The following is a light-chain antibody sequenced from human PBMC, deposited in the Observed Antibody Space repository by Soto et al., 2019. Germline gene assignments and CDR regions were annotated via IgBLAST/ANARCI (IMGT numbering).Light chain of an antibody. CDR1: QSVSSN. CDR2: GTS. V-gene: IGKV3-15*01. CDR3: HQYNFWPT. J-gene: IGKJ1*01. Sequence: EIVLTLFPATLSVSPGARATLSCRASQSVSSNLAWYPQTPGQSPRLLIYGTSTRATGIPARFSGSGSGTEFTLTISSLQSEDFAVYYCHQYNFWPTFGQGTKVDIK.